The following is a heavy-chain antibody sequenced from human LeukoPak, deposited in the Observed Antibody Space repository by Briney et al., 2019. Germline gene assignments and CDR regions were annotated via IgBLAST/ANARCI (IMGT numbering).Heavy chain of an antibody. CDR3: ARVRRYCSGGSCYSGYWFDP. CDR1: GGSISSYY. CDR2: IYTSGST. J-gene: IGHJ5*02. V-gene: IGHV4-4*07. D-gene: IGHD2-15*01. Sequence: SETLSLTCTVSGGSISSYYWSWIRQPAGEGLEWIGRIYTSGSTNYNPSLKSRVTMSVDTSKNQFSLKLSSVTAADTAVYYCARVRRYCSGGSCYSGYWFDPWGQGTLVTVSS.